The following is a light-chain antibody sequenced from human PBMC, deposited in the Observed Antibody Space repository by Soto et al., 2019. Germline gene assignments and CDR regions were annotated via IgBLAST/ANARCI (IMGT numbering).Light chain of an antibody. V-gene: IGLV3-9*01. CDR1: NIGSKN. CDR3: QVWDSSKGV. CDR2: RDS. Sequence: SYELTQPLSASVALGQTARITCGGNNIGSKNVHWYQQKPGQAPVLVIYRDSNRPSGIPERFSGSNSGNTATLTISRAQAGDEADYYCQVWDSSKGVFGTGTKVTVL. J-gene: IGLJ1*01.